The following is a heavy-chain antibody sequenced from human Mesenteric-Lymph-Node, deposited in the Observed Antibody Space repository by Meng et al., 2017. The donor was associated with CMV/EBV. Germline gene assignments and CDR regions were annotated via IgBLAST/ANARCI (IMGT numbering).Heavy chain of an antibody. Sequence: GGSLRLSCAASGFTFSSYWMTWVRQAPGKGLEWVSSISSSSSYIYYADSVKGRFTISRDNAKNSLYLQMNSLRAEDTAVYYCAREAPMAPYGMDVWGQGTTVTVSS. CDR1: GFTFSSYW. CDR3: AREAPMAPYGMDV. V-gene: IGHV3-21*01. CDR2: ISSSSSYI. J-gene: IGHJ6*02. D-gene: IGHD3-10*01.